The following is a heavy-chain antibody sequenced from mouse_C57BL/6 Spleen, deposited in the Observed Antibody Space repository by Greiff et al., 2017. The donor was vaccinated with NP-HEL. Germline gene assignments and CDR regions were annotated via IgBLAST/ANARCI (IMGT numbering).Heavy chain of an antibody. V-gene: IGHV1-7*01. CDR3: ARNIYDGYPWFAY. Sequence: QVHVKQSGAELAKPGASVKLSCKASGYTFTSYWMHWVKQRPGQGLGWIGYINPSSGYTKYNQKFKDKATLTADKSSSTAYMQLSSLTYEDSAVYYCARNIYDGYPWFAYWGQGTLVTVSA. J-gene: IGHJ3*01. D-gene: IGHD2-3*01. CDR2: INPSSGYT. CDR1: GYTFTSYW.